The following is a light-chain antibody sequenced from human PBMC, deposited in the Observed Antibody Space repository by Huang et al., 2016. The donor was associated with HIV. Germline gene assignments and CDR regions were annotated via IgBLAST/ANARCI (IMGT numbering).Light chain of an antibody. J-gene: IGKJ1*01. CDR3: QQYHNWPWT. Sequence: EIVMTQSPATLSVSPGERATFSCRASQNIGSDLAWYRQKPGQAPRLLIYDASARAAGLPARFSGSGSGTDFTLTISSLQSEDVAGYYCQQYHNWPWTFGQGTKVEIK. CDR1: QNIGSD. V-gene: IGKV3-15*01. CDR2: DAS.